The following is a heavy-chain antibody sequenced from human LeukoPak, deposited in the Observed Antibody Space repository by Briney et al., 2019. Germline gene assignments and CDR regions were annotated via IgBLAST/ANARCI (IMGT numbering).Heavy chain of an antibody. CDR3: ARTYGSGEGAFDI. J-gene: IGHJ3*02. CDR2: INPNSGGT. V-gene: IGHV1-2*02. Sequence: ASVKVSCKASGYTFTGYYMHWVRQAHGQGLEWMGWINPNSGGTNYAQKFQGRVTMTRDTSISTAYMELSRLRSDDTAVYYCARTYGSGEGAFDIWGQGTMVTVSS. D-gene: IGHD3-10*01. CDR1: GYTFTGYY.